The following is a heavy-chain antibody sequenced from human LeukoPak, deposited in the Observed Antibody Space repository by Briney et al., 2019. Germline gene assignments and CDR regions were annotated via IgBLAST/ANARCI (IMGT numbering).Heavy chain of an antibody. V-gene: IGHV1-69*13. CDR2: IIPIFGTA. Sequence: GASVKVSCKASGGTFSSYAISWVRQAPGQGLEWMGGIIPIFGTANYAQKFQGRVTITADESTSTAYMELSSLRSEDTAVYYCARAPGIQLWFPFDYWGQGTLVTVSS. D-gene: IGHD5-18*01. CDR1: GGTFSSYA. J-gene: IGHJ4*02. CDR3: ARAPGIQLWFPFDY.